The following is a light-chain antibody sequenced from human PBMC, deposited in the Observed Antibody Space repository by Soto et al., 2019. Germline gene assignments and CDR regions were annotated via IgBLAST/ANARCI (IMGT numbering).Light chain of an antibody. V-gene: IGKV3-20*01. CDR2: GAS. J-gene: IGKJ2*01. CDR3: QQYGSSPRT. CDR1: QSVSGSY. Sequence: EIVLTQSPGTLSLSPGERATLSCRASQSVSGSYLAWYQQKPGQAPRLLIYGASSRAAGIPDRFSGSGSATDFTLTISRLEPEDFAVYYCQQYGSSPRTFGQGTKLEIK.